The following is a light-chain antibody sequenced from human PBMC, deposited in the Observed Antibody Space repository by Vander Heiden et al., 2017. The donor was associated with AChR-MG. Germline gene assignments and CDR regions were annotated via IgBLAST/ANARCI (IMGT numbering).Light chain of an antibody. CDR3: NSRDSSGNHFVV. CDR1: SLRSYY. J-gene: IGLJ2*01. Sequence: SSELTQDPAVSVALGQTVRITSQGDSLRSYYASWYQQKPGQAPVLVIYGKNNRPSGIPDRFSGSSSGNTASLTITGAQAEDEADYYCNSRDSSGNHFVVFGGGTKLTVL. V-gene: IGLV3-19*01. CDR2: GKN.